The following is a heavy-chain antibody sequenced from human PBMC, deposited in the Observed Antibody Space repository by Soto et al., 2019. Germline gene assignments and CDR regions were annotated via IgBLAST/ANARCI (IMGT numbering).Heavy chain of an antibody. CDR2: IYYSGST. V-gene: IGHV4-59*01. CDR3: AREPGGEMELFDY. D-gene: IGHD1-1*01. Sequence: SETLSLTCTVSGGSISSYYWSWIRQPPGKGLEWIGYIYYSGSTNYNPSLKSRVTISVDTSKNQFSLKLSSVTAADTAVYYCAREPGGEMELFDYWGQGTLVTVSS. J-gene: IGHJ4*02. CDR1: GGSISSYY.